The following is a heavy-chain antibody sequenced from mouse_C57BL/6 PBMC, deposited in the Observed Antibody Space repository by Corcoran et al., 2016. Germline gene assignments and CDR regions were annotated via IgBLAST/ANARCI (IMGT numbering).Heavy chain of an antibody. D-gene: IGHD1-1*01. J-gene: IGHJ1*03. CDR1: GYTFTDYY. V-gene: IGHV1-26*01. Sequence: EVQLQQSGPELVKPGASVKITCKASGYTFTDYYMNWVKQSHGKSLEWIGDINPNNGGTSYNQKFKGKATLTVDKSSSTAYMELRSLTSEDSAVYYCARPHYGSSYVYVDVWGTGTTVTVSS. CDR2: INPNNGGT. CDR3: ARPHYGSSYVYVDV.